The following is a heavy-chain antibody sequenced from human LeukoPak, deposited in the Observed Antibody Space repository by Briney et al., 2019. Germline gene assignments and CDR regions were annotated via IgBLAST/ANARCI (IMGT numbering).Heavy chain of an antibody. CDR3: TRDMSPAHF. D-gene: IGHD3-10*02. J-gene: IGHJ4*02. Sequence: GGSLRLSCAASGFTFSSYWMHWVRQAPGKGLVWVSRINGDGSSTSYADSVKGRFTISRDNAKNTLYLQMNSLRVDDTAVYYCTRDMSPAHFWGQGTLVTVSS. CDR2: INGDGSST. CDR1: GFTFSSYW. V-gene: IGHV3-74*01.